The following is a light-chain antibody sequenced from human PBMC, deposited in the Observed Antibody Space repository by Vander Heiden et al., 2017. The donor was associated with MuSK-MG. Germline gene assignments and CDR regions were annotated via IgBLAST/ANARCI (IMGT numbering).Light chain of an antibody. J-gene: IGLJ2*01. CDR3: SSYTSSSTPVV. Sequence: QSALTQPASVSGSPGQSITISCTGTSSDVGGYNYVSWYQQHRGKAPKLMIYDVSKRPAGVSNRFSGSKAGNTASLTISGLQAEDEADYYCSSYTSSSTPVVFGGGTKLTVL. CDR1: SSDVGGYNY. V-gene: IGLV2-14*03. CDR2: DVS.